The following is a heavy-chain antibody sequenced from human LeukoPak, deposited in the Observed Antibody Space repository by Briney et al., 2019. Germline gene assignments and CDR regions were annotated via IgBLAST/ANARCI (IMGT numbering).Heavy chain of an antibody. V-gene: IGHV3-7*01. CDR1: GFPFTSHW. D-gene: IGHD1-14*01. CDR3: ARNHSSRFEL. Sequence: GGSLRLSCAPSGFPFTSHWMSWLRQAPGRGLEWVANIKEDATDTDYVDSVKGRFTISRDNAKNVLYLQMNSLGLEDTAVYYCARNHSSRFELWGEGPVVTVSS. J-gene: IGHJ4*02. CDR2: IKEDATDT.